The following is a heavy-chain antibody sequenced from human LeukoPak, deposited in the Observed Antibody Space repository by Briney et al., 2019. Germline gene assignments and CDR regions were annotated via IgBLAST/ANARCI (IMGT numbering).Heavy chain of an antibody. CDR2: ISAYNGNT. CDR1: GYTFTSYG. CDR3: ARPSFHCSSTSCYTGYGMDV. V-gene: IGHV1-18*01. J-gene: IGHJ6*02. Sequence: GASVKVSCKASGYTFTSYGISWVRQAPGQGPEWMGWISAYNGNTNYAQKLQGRVTMTTDTSTSTAYMELRSLRSDDTAVYYCARPSFHCSSTSCYTGYGMDVWGQGTTVTVSS. D-gene: IGHD2-2*02.